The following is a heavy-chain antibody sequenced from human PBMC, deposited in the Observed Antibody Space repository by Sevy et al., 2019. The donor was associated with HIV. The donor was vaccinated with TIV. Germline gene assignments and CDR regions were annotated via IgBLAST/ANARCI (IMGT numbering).Heavy chain of an antibody. V-gene: IGHV1-18*04. Sequence: ASVKVSCKASGYTFTTYRITWVRQAPGQGLEWMGWISPHNGDTNYAQKDRGRVTMTTDTSTITAYMELRSLRSDDTAVYYCARAFSSGGHCYSLAYWGQGTLVTVSS. CDR3: ARAFSSGGHCYSLAY. D-gene: IGHD2-15*01. CDR2: ISPHNGDT. CDR1: GYTFTTYR. J-gene: IGHJ4*02.